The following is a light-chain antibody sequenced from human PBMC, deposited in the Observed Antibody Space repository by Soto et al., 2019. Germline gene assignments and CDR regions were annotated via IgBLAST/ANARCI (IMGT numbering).Light chain of an antibody. CDR2: RSS. V-gene: IGKV3-15*01. J-gene: IGKJ3*01. CDR1: QTINTL. Sequence: TQSPAFMSVSPGERATLSCRASQTINTLLAWYQHKPGQAPRLLIYRSSTRATGIPVRFSGSGSGTEFTLTISRLEPEDFAVYYCQHYGTSPLTFGPGTKVHIK. CDR3: QHYGTSPLT.